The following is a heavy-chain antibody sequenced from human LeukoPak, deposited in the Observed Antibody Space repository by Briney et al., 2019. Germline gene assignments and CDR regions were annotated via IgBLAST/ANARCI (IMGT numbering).Heavy chain of an antibody. V-gene: IGHV1-2*02. CDR2: INPNSGGT. D-gene: IGHD5-18*01. CDR3: APRTKTNGGYRYAQPFDY. Sequence: ASVKVSCKASGYTFTGYYMHWVRQAPGQGLEWMGWINPNSGGTNYAQKSQGRVTMTRAASISTGYMELRRLRSDDTAVYYCAPRTKTNGGYRYAQPFDYWGQGPLVTVSS. J-gene: IGHJ4*02. CDR1: GYTFTGYY.